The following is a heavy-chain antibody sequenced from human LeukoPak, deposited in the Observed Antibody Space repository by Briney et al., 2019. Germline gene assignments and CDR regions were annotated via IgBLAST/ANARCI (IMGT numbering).Heavy chain of an antibody. CDR3: ARGAGFAEPLPEY. D-gene: IGHD1-14*01. V-gene: IGHV1-3*01. J-gene: IGHJ4*02. CDR1: GYTFASYA. Sequence: ALVKVSCKASGYTFASYAIQWVRQAPGQRLEWMGWINAGHGNTKYSQKFQGRVTITRDTSASTAYMELSSLRSEDTAVYYCARGAGFAEPLPEYWGQGTLLTVSS. CDR2: INAGHGNT.